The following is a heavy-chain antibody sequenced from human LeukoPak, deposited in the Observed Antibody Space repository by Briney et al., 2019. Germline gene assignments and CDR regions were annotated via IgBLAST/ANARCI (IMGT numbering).Heavy chain of an antibody. V-gene: IGHV3-30*04. Sequence: HSGGSLRLSCAASGFTFSSYAMHWVRQAPGKGLEWVAVISYDGSNKYYADSVKGRFTISRDNSKNTLYLQMNSLRAEDTAVYYCARDSGGYPDYWGQGTLVTVSS. J-gene: IGHJ4*02. CDR2: ISYDGSNK. CDR3: ARDSGGYPDY. CDR1: GFTFSSYA. D-gene: IGHD2-15*01.